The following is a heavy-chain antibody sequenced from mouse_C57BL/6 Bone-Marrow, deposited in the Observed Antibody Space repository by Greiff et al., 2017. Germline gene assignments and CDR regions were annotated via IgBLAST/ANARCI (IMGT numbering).Heavy chain of an antibody. CDR1: GYTFTSYT. CDR2: INPSSGYT. D-gene: IGHD4-1*01. J-gene: IGHJ4*01. V-gene: IGHV1-4*01. CDR3: ASWDTLYYAMDY. Sequence: VQLQQPGAELARPGASVKMSCKASGYTFTSYTMHWVKQRPGQGLEWIGYINPSSGYTKYNQKFKDKATLTADKSSSTAYMQLSSLTSEYSSVYYCASWDTLYYAMDYWGQGTSVTVSS.